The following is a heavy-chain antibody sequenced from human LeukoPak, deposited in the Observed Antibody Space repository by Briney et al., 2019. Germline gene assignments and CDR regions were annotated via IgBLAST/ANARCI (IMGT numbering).Heavy chain of an antibody. D-gene: IGHD3-10*01. J-gene: IGHJ3*02. Sequence: SETLSLTCTVSGGSISSSSYYWGWIRQPPGKGLEWIGSIYYSGSTYYNPSLKSRVTISVDTSKNQFSLKLSSVTAADTAVYYCASVGITMVRGPEGGAFDIWGQGTMVTVSS. CDR2: IYYSGST. V-gene: IGHV4-39*07. CDR3: ASVGITMVRGPEGGAFDI. CDR1: GGSISSSSYY.